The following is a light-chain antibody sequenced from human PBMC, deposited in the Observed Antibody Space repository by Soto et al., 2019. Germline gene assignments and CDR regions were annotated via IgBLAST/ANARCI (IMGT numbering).Light chain of an antibody. CDR3: FSYTASDMWV. V-gene: IGLV2-11*01. CDR2: AVS. J-gene: IGLJ3*02. Sequence: QSALAQPASMSGSPGQSVTISCTGTNSDVGAYTFVSWYQQLPGKAPKLIISAVSYRPSGVPDRFSGSKSGNTASLTISGLQAEDEADYYCFSYTASDMWVFGGGTKVTV. CDR1: NSDVGAYTF.